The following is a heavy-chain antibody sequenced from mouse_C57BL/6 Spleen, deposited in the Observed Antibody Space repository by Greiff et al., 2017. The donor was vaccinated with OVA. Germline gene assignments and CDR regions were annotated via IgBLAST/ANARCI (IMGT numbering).Heavy chain of an antibody. CDR1: GYTFTDYY. V-gene: IGHV1-26*01. J-gene: IGHJ2*01. D-gene: IGHD1-1*01. CDR2: INPNNGGT. CDR3: ARGSLLLIGGYFDY. Sequence: EVQLQQSGPELVKPGASVKISCKASGYTFTDYYMNWVKQSHGKSLEWIGDINPNNGGTSYNQKFKGKATLTVDKSSSTAYMELRSLTSEDSAVYYCARGSLLLIGGYFDYWGQGTTLTVSS.